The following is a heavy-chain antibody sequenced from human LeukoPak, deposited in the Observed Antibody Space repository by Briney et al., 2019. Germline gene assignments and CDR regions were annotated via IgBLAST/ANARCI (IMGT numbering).Heavy chain of an antibody. Sequence: GGSLRLSCAASGFNFSSYEMNWVRQAPGKGLEWVSYISSSGSTIYYADSVKGRFTISRDNAKNSLYLQMNSLRAEDKAVYYCARDADDYGDYGYFQHWGQGTLVTVSS. CDR2: ISSSGSTI. J-gene: IGHJ1*01. CDR3: ARDADDYGDYGYFQH. CDR1: GFNFSSYE. V-gene: IGHV3-48*03. D-gene: IGHD4-17*01.